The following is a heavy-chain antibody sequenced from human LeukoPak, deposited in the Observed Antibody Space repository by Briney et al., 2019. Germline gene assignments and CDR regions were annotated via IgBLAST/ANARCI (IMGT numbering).Heavy chain of an antibody. Sequence: PGGSLRLSCAASGFTFSNAWMSWVRQAPGKGLEWVGRIKSKTDGGTTDYAAPVKGRFTISRDDSKNTLYLQMNSLKTEDTAVYYCTTDPPAALAAAEDYXGQGTLVTVS. V-gene: IGHV3-15*01. CDR2: IKSKTDGGTT. CDR1: GFTFSNAW. J-gene: IGHJ4*02. CDR3: TTDPPAALAAAEDY. D-gene: IGHD6-13*01.